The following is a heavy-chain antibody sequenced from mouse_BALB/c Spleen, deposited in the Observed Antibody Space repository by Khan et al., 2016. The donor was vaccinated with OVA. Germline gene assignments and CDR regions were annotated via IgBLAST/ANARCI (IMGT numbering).Heavy chain of an antibody. D-gene: IGHD2-3*01. V-gene: IGHV3-2*02. CDR2: ISYSGST. Sequence: EVQLQESGPGLVKPSQSLSLTCTVTGYSITSDYAWNWIRQFPGNKLEWMGYISYSGSTSYNPSLKSRISITRDTSKNQFFLQLNSVTTEDTATYYWARRGDGYYGAMDYWGQGTSVTVLS. J-gene: IGHJ4*01. CDR3: ARRGDGYYGAMDY. CDR1: GYSITSDYA.